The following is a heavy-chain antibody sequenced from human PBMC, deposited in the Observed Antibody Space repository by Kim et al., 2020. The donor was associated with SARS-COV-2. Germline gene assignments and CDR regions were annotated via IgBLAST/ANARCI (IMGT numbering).Heavy chain of an antibody. J-gene: IGHJ6*02. V-gene: IGHV3-21*06. CDR1: KFTFSTYS. D-gene: IGHD5-12*01. CDR2: ISSGGGFI. CDR3: ARFGGYSDNYYCIDG. Sequence: GGSLRLSCAASKFTFSTYSMNWVRQAPGKGLEWVSSISSGGGFIYYSDSVKGRFTISRDNAKNSVYLEMNRLRAEDTAVYYCARFGGYSDNYYCIDGWGEGAPVIVSS.